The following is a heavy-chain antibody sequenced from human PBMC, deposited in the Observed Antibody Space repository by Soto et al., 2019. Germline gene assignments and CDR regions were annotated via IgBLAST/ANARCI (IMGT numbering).Heavy chain of an antibody. CDR2: INPNSGGT. Sequence: ASVKVSCKASGYTLTGYYMHWVRQAPGQGLEWMGWINPNSGGTNYAQKFQGWVTMTRDTYISTAYMELSRLRSDDTAVYYCARAEYSNCGDQSFYYGMDVWGEGTTVSVCS. V-gene: IGHV1-2*04. D-gene: IGHD4-4*01. CDR3: ARAEYSNCGDQSFYYGMDV. J-gene: IGHJ6*01. CDR1: GYTLTGYY.